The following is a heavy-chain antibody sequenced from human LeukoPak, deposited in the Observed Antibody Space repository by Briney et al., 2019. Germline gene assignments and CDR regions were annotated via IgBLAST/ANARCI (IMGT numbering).Heavy chain of an antibody. V-gene: IGHV3-23*01. Sequence: GGSLRLSCTTSGFTFGDYAMSWVRQAPGKGLEWVSAISGSGGSTYYADSVKGRFTISRDNSKNTLYLQMNSLRAEDTAVYYCAKERGGWYSYFDYWGQGTLVTVSS. J-gene: IGHJ4*02. CDR2: ISGSGGST. D-gene: IGHD6-19*01. CDR3: AKERGGWYSYFDY. CDR1: GFTFGDYA.